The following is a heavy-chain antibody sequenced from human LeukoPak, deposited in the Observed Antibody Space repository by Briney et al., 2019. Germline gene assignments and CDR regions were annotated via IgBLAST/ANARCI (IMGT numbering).Heavy chain of an antibody. D-gene: IGHD3-10*01. CDR3: ARAIWYGSGTTAFDY. J-gene: IGHJ4*02. V-gene: IGHV4-4*07. Sequence: SETLSLTCSVSGGSFSSYYWSWIRQPAGKGLEWIGRIYTSGITNYNTNYNPSLSSRVTMSVDTSKNQFSLKLSSVTAADTAVYYCARAIWYGSGTTAFDYWGPGTLVTVSS. CDR1: GGSFSSYY. CDR2: IYTSGITNYNT.